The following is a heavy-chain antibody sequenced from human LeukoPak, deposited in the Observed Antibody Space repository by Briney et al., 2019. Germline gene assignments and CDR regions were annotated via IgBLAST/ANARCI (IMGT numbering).Heavy chain of an antibody. V-gene: IGHV4-59*08. Sequence: PSETLSLTCTVSGGSISSYYWSWIRQPPGKGLEWIGYIYYSGSTNYNPSLKSRVTISVDTSKNQFSLKLSSVTAADTAVYYCARRGYSSGWKNYYFDYWGQGTLVTVSS. D-gene: IGHD6-19*01. CDR2: IYYSGST. CDR1: GGSISSYY. CDR3: ARRGYSSGWKNYYFDY. J-gene: IGHJ4*02.